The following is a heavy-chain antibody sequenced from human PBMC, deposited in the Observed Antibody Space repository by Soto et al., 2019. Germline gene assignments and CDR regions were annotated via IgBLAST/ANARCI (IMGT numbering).Heavy chain of an antibody. D-gene: IGHD3-16*01. J-gene: IGHJ4*02. Sequence: GGSLRLSCAASGFTFSNYWMSWVRQAPGKGLEWVANIKQDGSEKFHVDSVKGRFTISRDNAKNSLYLQMNSLRAEDTAVYYCAREASGVMGYYFDCWGQGTLVTVSS. V-gene: IGHV3-7*01. CDR3: AREASGVMGYYFDC. CDR2: IKQDGSEK. CDR1: GFTFSNYW.